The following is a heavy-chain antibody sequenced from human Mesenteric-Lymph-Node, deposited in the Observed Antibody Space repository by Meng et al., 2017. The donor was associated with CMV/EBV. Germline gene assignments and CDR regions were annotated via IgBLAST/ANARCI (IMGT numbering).Heavy chain of an antibody. CDR3: ARRGGYGSGSYPPDY. CDR2: ISGDGSGT. D-gene: IGHD3-10*01. CDR1: GFIFSSYW. Sequence: GESLKISCAASGFIFSSYWMHWVRQAPGKGLVWVSRISGDGSGTSYADSVKGRFIISRDNAKNTLFLQMNSLRGEDTAVYYCARRGGYGSGSYPPDYWGQGTLVTVSS. V-gene: IGHV3-74*01. J-gene: IGHJ4*02.